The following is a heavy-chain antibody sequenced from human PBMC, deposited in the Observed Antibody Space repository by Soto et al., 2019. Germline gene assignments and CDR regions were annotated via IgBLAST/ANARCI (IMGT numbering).Heavy chain of an antibody. J-gene: IGHJ1*01. CDR1: GFTFSSYS. CDR3: ARSDQLYDSSGYSVFWDYEYFQH. D-gene: IGHD3-22*01. Sequence: GGSLRLSCAASGFTFSSYSMNWVRQAPGKGLEWVSYISSSSSTIYYADSVKGRFTISRDNAKNSLYLQMNSLRDEDTAVYYCARSDQLYDSSGYSVFWDYEYFQHWGQGTLVTVSS. V-gene: IGHV3-48*02. CDR2: ISSSSSTI.